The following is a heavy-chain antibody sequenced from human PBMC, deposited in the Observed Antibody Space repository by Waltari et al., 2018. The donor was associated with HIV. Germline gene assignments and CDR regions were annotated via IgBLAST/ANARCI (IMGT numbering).Heavy chain of an antibody. Sequence: QVQLQESGPGLVKPSETLSLTCTVSGGSISGYYWSWIRQPPGKGLEWIGYIYYSGSTNYNPSPKSRVTISVDTSKNQFSLKLSSVTAADTAVYYCARDRFPDGYNDYWGQGTLVTVSS. V-gene: IGHV4-59*01. CDR2: IYYSGST. D-gene: IGHD5-12*01. CDR1: GGSISGYY. CDR3: ARDRFPDGYNDY. J-gene: IGHJ4*02.